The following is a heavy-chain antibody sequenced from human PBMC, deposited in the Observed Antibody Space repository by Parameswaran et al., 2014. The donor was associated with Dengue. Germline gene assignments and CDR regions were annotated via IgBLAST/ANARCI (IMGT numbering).Heavy chain of an antibody. V-gene: IGHV4-59*13. CDR3: ARGAGSGYDKIYYYYGMDV. Sequence: PGKGLEWIGYIYYSGSTNYNPSLKSRVTISVDTSKNQFSLKLSSVTAADTAVYYCARGAGSGYDKIYYYYGMDVWGQGTTVTVSS. D-gene: IGHD5-12*01. J-gene: IGHJ6*02. CDR2: IYYSGST.